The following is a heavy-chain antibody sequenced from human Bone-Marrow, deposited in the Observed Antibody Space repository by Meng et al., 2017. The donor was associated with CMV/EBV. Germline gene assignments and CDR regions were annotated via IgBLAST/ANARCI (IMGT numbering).Heavy chain of an antibody. CDR3: ARRIVVVPAAILRLHYYGMDV. D-gene: IGHD2-2*01. V-gene: IGHV1-69*10. CDR1: GYTFTSYG. CDR2: IIPILGIA. Sequence: SVKVSCKASGYTFTSYGISWVRQAPGQGLEWMGGIIPILGIANYAQKFQGRVTITADKSTSTAYMELSSLRSEDTAVYYCARRIVVVPAAILRLHYYGMDVCGQGTTVTVSS. J-gene: IGHJ6*02.